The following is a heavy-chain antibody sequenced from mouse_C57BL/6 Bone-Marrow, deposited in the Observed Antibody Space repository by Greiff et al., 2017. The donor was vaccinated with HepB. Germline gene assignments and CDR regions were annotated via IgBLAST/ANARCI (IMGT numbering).Heavy chain of an antibody. CDR1: GYSITSGYD. V-gene: IGHV3-1*01. Sequence: EVKLVESGPGMVKPSQSLSLTCTVTGYSITSGYDWHWIRHFPGNKLEWMGYISYSGSTNYNPSLKSRISITHDTSKNHFFLKLNSVTTEDTATYYCARDRYGNFDYWGQGTTLTVSS. CDR2: ISYSGST. CDR3: ARDRYGNFDY. J-gene: IGHJ2*01. D-gene: IGHD2-10*02.